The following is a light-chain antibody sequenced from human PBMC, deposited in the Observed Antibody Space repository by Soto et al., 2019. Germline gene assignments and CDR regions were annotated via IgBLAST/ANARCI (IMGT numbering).Light chain of an antibody. Sequence: SYELTQPPSLSVAPGQTARITCGGDNIRSESVHWYQQKPGQAPVLVVYDDRDRPSGVPERFSGSNSGNTATMTISGVEAGDEADYYCQVWPSSSDQCVFGGGTKLTAL. CDR3: QVWPSSSDQCV. V-gene: IGLV3-21*02. J-gene: IGLJ2*01. CDR1: NIRSES. CDR2: DDR.